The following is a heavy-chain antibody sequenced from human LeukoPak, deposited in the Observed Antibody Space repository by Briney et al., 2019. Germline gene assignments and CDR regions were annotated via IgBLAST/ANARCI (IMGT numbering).Heavy chain of an antibody. Sequence: SETLSLTCTVSGGSISSSSYYWGWIRQPPGKGLEWIGSIYYRGSTYYNPSLKSRVTISVDTSKNQFSLKLSSVTAADTAVYYCARDEGTDVLDYWGQGTLVTVSS. CDR3: ARDEGTDVLDY. CDR2: IYYRGST. D-gene: IGHD1-1*01. J-gene: IGHJ4*02. V-gene: IGHV4-39*07. CDR1: GGSISSSSYY.